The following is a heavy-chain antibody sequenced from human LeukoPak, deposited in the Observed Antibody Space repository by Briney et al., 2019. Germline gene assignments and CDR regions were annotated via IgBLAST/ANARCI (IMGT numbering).Heavy chain of an antibody. CDR2: IKQDGSEE. J-gene: IGHJ5*02. D-gene: IGHD6-13*01. V-gene: IGHV3-7*03. CDR3: AREASWYWFDP. Sequence: GGSLRLSCAASGFTFSTFWMTWVRQGPGKGLECVANIKQDGSEEYYLDSVQGRFTISRDNAKNTLYLQTNSLRAEDTGVYYCAREASWYWFDPWGQGTLVTVSS. CDR1: GFTFSTFW.